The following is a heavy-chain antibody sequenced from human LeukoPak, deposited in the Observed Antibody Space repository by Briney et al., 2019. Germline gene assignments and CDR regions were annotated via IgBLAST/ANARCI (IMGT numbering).Heavy chain of an antibody. CDR3: ARGEDFWSGYYTFHY. V-gene: IGHV4-30-2*01. CDR2: IYHSGST. Sequence: PSETLSLTCTVSGGSISSGGYSWSWIRQPPGKGLEWIGYIYHSGSTYYNPSLKSRVTISVDRSKNQFSLKLSSVTAADTAVYYCARGEDFWSGYYTFHYWGQGTLVTVSS. J-gene: IGHJ4*02. D-gene: IGHD3-3*01. CDR1: GGSISSGGYS.